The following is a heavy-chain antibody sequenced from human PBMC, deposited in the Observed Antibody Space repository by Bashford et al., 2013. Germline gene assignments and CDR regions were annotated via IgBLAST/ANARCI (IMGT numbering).Heavy chain of an antibody. V-gene: IGHV3-30-3*01. Sequence: GGSLRLSCVASGFTFSSSVMHWVRQAPGKGLEWVAVILYDGSNKYYADSVKGRFTISRDNSKNTLYLQLNSLRPEDTAVYYCATGPGGFSNWFDSWGQGTLVTVSS. CDR2: ILYDGSNK. J-gene: IGHJ5*01. CDR3: ATGPGGFSNWFDS. CDR1: GFTFSSSV. D-gene: IGHD4-23*01.